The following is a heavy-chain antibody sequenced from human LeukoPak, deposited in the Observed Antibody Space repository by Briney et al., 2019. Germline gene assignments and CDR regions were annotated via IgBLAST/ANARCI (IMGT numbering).Heavy chain of an antibody. J-gene: IGHJ3*02. CDR2: INSDGSST. D-gene: IGHD3-10*02. V-gene: IGHV3-74*01. Sequence: GGSLRLSCAASGFTFSSYWMHWVRQAPGKGLVWVSRINSDGSSTSYADSVKGRSTISRDNAKNTLYLQMNSLRAEDTAVYYCARVQPRITMFIAHAFDIWGQGTMVTVSS. CDR3: ARVQPRITMFIAHAFDI. CDR1: GFTFSSYW.